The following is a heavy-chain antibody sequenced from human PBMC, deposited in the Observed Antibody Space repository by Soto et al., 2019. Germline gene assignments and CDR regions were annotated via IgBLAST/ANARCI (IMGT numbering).Heavy chain of an antibody. Sequence: QVQLVQSGAEVKKPGASVKVSCKASGYTFTTYHLHWVRQAPGQGPEWMGIVDVGRGTTYYARKFQGRVTMTRDTSTSTVYMDLSSLRSEDTAVYYCAREFGGTYYFDYWGQGTLVTVSS. CDR1: GYTFTTYH. CDR2: VDVGRGTT. CDR3: AREFGGTYYFDY. D-gene: IGHD1-26*01. J-gene: IGHJ4*02. V-gene: IGHV1-46*01.